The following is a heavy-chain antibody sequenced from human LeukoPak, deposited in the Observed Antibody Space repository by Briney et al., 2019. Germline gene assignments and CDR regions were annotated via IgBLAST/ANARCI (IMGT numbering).Heavy chain of an antibody. CDR2: IIPIFGTA. Sequence: SVKVSCKASGYTFTGYYMHWVRQAPGQGLEWMGGIIPIFGTANYAQKFQGRVTITADESTSTAYMELSSLRSEDTAVYYCARDQGYSYGYDYYYYGMDVWGQGTTVTVSS. V-gene: IGHV1-69*13. J-gene: IGHJ6*02. CDR3: ARDQGYSYGYDYYYYGMDV. CDR1: GYTFTGYY. D-gene: IGHD5-18*01.